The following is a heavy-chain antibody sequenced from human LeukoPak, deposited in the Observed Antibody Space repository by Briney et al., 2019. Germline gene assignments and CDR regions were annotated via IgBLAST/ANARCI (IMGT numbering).Heavy chain of an antibody. CDR2: INPSGGST. D-gene: IGHD1-1*01. Sequence: GASVKVSPKASGYTFTSYYMHWVRHAPGQGLEWMGIINPSGGSTSYAQKFQGRVTMTRDTSTSKVYMELSSPRSEDTAVYYCARDPSPRGTNLIDPWGKGTTVMVSS. CDR3: ARDPSPRGTNLIDP. CDR1: GYTFTSYY. V-gene: IGHV1-46*01. J-gene: IGHJ6*04.